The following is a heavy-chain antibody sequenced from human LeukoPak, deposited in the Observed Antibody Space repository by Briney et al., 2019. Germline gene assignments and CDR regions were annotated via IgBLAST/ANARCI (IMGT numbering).Heavy chain of an antibody. CDR1: GFTVSSNY. V-gene: IGHV3-66*01. D-gene: IGHD3-10*01. J-gene: IGHJ4*02. CDR2: IYTGGDT. CDR3: TKGLWAGVSAARD. Sequence: GRSLRLSCAASGFTVSSNYMSWVRQAPGKGLEWVSGIYTGGDTYYADSVKDRFTISRDNSKNTLYLQMNSLRAEDTAVYYCTKGLWAGVSAARDWGQGTLVTVSS.